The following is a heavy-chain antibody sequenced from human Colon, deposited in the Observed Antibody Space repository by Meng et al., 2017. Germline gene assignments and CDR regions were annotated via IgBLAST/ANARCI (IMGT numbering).Heavy chain of an antibody. D-gene: IGHD5-18*01. J-gene: IGHJ4*02. Sequence: HVHPQHSGPGLVKPSRTLSPTCLISGDSVSSNTAAWNWIRQSPSSGLEWLGRTYYRSKWYNEYAVYVKSRMTFNADTSKNQVSLQVNSVTPEDTAVYYCARDHGYSYGLPLDYWGQGILVTVSS. V-gene: IGHV6-1*01. CDR1: GDSVSSNTAA. CDR3: ARDHGYSYGLPLDY. CDR2: TYYRSKWYN.